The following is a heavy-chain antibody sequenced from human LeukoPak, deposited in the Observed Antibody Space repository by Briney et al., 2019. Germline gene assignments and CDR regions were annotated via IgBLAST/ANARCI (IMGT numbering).Heavy chain of an antibody. CDR2: IYSGGST. CDR3: ARDPVGATTNYYYGMDV. V-gene: IGHV3-66*02. Sequence: GGSLRLSCAASGFTVSSNYMSWVRQAPGKGLEWVSFIYSGGSTYYADSVKGRFTISRDNSKNTLYLQMNSLRAEDTAVYYCARDPVGATTNYYYGMDVWGQGTTVTVSS. J-gene: IGHJ6*02. CDR1: GFTVSSNY. D-gene: IGHD1-26*01.